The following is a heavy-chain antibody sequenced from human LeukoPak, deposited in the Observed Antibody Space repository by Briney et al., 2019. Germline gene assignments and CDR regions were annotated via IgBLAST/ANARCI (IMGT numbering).Heavy chain of an antibody. CDR2: IIPIFGTA. V-gene: IGHV1-69*13. Sequence: SVKVSCKASGGTFSSYAISWVRRAPGQGLEWMGGIIPIFGTANYAQKFQGRVTITADESTSTAYMELSSLRSEDTAVYYCARGIIGYGVEKYYYYYGMDVWGQGTTVTVSS. CDR1: GGTFSSYA. J-gene: IGHJ6*02. CDR3: ARGIIGYGVEKYYYYYGMDV. D-gene: IGHD5-18*01.